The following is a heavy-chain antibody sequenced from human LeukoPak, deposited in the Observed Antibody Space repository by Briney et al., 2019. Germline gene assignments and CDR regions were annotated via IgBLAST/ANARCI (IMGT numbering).Heavy chain of an antibody. D-gene: IGHD1-26*01. CDR3: ATRVGASPNWFDP. CDR1: GYTFTSYG. J-gene: IGHJ5*02. CDR2: ISAYNGNT. V-gene: IGHV1-18*01. Sequence: ASVKVSCKASGYTFTSYGISWVRQAPGQGLEWMGWISAYNGNTNYAQKLQGRVTMTEDTSTDTAYMELSSLRSEDTAVYYCATRVGASPNWFDPWGQGTLVTVSS.